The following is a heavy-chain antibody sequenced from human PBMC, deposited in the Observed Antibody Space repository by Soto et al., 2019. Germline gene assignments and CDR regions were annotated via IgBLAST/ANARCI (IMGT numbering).Heavy chain of an antibody. D-gene: IGHD7-27*01. CDR3: AGERRLGIDGMDV. J-gene: IGHJ6*02. CDR1: GYTFTSDD. Sequence: QVQLVQSGAEVKKPGASVKVSCKASGYTFTSDDINWVRQATGQGLEWMGWMNRNSGNTGYAQKLPGGVPRTWIAPQCTAYMALSSLCSVDTAVYYWAGERRLGIDGMDVWGQGTTVTVS. V-gene: IGHV1-8*01. CDR2: MNRNSGNT.